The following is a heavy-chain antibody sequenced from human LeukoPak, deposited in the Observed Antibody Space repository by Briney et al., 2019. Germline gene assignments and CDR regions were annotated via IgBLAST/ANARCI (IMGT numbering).Heavy chain of an antibody. V-gene: IGHV3-74*03. CDR3: AKDRGDFP. J-gene: IGHJ5*02. Sequence: PGGSLRLSCVASGFSFSTSWMHWVRQVPGKGLVWVARISSDGSTTTHADSVKGRFTISRHNSKNTLYLQMNSLKPEDTAVYYCAKDRGDFPWGQGTLVTVSS. CDR2: ISSDGSTT. D-gene: IGHD2-21*02. CDR1: GFSFSTSW.